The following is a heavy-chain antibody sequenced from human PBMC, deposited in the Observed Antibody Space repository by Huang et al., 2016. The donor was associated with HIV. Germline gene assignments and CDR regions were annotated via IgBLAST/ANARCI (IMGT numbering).Heavy chain of an antibody. Sequence: QVYLQESGPGLVKPSETLSLICTVSGGSLSNYYWTWIRQPPGKGLQWLGSIKDREKTTYSPSLNSRVSMSVDTSKKQVSLRLTSVTAADTALYFCTRAHQDWYFDLWGGGTLVTVSS. CDR3: TRAHQDWYFDL. CDR1: GGSLSNYY. CDR2: IKDREKT. V-gene: IGHV4-59*01. J-gene: IGHJ2*01.